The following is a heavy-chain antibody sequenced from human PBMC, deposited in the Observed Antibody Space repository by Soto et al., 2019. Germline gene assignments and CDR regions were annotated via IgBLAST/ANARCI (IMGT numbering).Heavy chain of an antibody. Sequence: PGGSLRLSCAASGFTFSSYAMSWVRQAPGKGLEWVSAISGSGGSTYYADSVKGRFTISRDNSKNTLYLQMNSLRAEDTAVYYCAKGDSPLNGEGLVGATYFDYWGQGTLVTVSS. V-gene: IGHV3-23*01. CDR1: GFTFSSYA. J-gene: IGHJ4*02. CDR3: AKGDSPLNGEGLVGATYFDY. CDR2: ISGSGGST. D-gene: IGHD1-26*01.